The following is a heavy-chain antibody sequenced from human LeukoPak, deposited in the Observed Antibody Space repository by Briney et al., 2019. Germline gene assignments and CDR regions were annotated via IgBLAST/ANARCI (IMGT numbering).Heavy chain of an antibody. CDR3: ARDRREYHDEQTNWFDP. J-gene: IGHJ5*02. CDR2: IIPIFGTA. V-gene: IGHV1-69*05. D-gene: IGHD2-2*01. Sequence: SVKVSCKASGGTFGSYAISWVRQAPGQGLEWMGRIIPIFGTANYAQKFQGRVTITTDESTSTAYMELNSLRSEDTAVYYCARDRREYHDEQTNWFDPWGQGTLVTVSS. CDR1: GGTFGSYA.